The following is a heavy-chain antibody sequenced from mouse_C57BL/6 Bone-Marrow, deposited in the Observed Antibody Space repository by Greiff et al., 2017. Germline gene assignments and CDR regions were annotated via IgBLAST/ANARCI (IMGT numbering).Heavy chain of an antibody. D-gene: IGHD2-1*01. CDR3: ARDACPHGIFAY. J-gene: IGHJ3*01. Sequence: DVQLVESGGGLVQSGRSLRLSCATSGFTFSDFYMEWVRQAPGKGLEWIAASRNKANDYTTEYSASVKGRFIVSRDTSQSILYLQMNALRAEDTAIYYCARDACPHGIFAYWGQGTLVTVSA. V-gene: IGHV7-1*01. CDR2: SRNKANDYTT. CDR1: GFTFSDFY.